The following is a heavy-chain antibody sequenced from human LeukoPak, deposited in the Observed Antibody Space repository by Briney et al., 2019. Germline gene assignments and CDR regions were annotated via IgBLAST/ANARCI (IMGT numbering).Heavy chain of an antibody. CDR1: GGSISSSSYY. J-gene: IGHJ4*02. V-gene: IGHV4-39*07. Sequence: SETLSLTCTVSGGSISSSSYYWGWIRQPPGKGLEWIGSIYYSGSTNYNPSLKSRVTISVDTSKNQFSLKLSSVTAADTAVYYCASTRFTAIAAAGITSFDYWGQGTLVTVSS. CDR3: ASTRFTAIAAAGITSFDY. CDR2: IYYSGST. D-gene: IGHD6-13*01.